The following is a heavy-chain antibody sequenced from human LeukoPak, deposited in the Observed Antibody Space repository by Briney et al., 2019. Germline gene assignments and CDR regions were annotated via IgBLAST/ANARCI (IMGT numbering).Heavy chain of an antibody. CDR3: ARTATVTTNYYYGMDV. CDR1: GYTFTSYG. D-gene: IGHD4-17*01. CDR2: ISAYNGNT. V-gene: IGHV1-18*01. J-gene: IGHJ6*02. Sequence: ASVKVSCKASGYTFTSYGISWVRQAPGQGLEWMGWISAYNGNTNYAQKLQGRVTMTTDTSTSTAYMELRSLRSEDTAVYYCARTATVTTNYYYGMDVWGQGTTVTVSS.